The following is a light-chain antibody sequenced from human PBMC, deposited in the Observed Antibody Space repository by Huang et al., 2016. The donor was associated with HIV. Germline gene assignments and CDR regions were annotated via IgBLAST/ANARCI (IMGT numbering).Light chain of an antibody. Sequence: DIQMTQSPSILSASVGDRVTITCRASQTVHGWLAWYQQRPGKAPKRLIYKASKVEGGVSSNFSGSGAGAEYTLTISSLQTDDFATYYCQQYKTYPWSFGPGTTVDI. CDR3: QQYKTYPWS. V-gene: IGKV1-5*03. CDR2: KAS. CDR1: QTVHGW. J-gene: IGKJ1*01.